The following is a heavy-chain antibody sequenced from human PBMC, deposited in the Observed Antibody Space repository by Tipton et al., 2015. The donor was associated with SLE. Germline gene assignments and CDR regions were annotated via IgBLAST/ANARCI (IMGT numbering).Heavy chain of an antibody. V-gene: IGHV4-4*09. CDR3: ARVGGYSGYGIDY. J-gene: IGHJ4*02. D-gene: IGHD5-12*01. Sequence: TLSLTCTVSGGSISNYYCSWIRQTPGKGLEWIGYIYTSGITNYNPSRKSRVTMSVDTSKNQFSLKLTSVTAADTAVYYCARVGGYSGYGIDYWGQGTLVIVSS. CDR1: GGSISNYY. CDR2: IYTSGIT.